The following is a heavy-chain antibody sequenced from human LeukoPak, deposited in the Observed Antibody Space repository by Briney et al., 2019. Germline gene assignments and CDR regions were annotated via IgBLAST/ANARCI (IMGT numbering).Heavy chain of an antibody. CDR2: IYYSGST. Sequence: PSQTLSLTCTVSGGSISSGDYYWSWIRQPPGKGLEWIGYIYYSGSTYYNPSLKSRVTISVDTSKNQFSLKLSSVTAADTAVYYCARDCGDSSGCPFDYWGQGTQVTVSS. CDR1: GGSISSGDYY. J-gene: IGHJ4*02. CDR3: ARDCGDSSGCPFDY. D-gene: IGHD3-22*01. V-gene: IGHV4-30-4*08.